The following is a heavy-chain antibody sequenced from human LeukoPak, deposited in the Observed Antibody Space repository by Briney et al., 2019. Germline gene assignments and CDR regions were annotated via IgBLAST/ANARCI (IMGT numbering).Heavy chain of an antibody. CDR1: GYSFTGNY. Sequence: ASVKVSCKASGYSFTGNYMHWVRQAPGQGFEWMGWINPNTGGTNYAQKFKGRVLMTRDTSISTAYLELSSLKSDDTAVYYCARGISRDYGDYRTTLNYYYGMDVWGQGTTVTVSS. J-gene: IGHJ6*02. CDR3: ARGISRDYGDYRTTLNYYYGMDV. D-gene: IGHD4-17*01. CDR2: INPNTGGT. V-gene: IGHV1-2*02.